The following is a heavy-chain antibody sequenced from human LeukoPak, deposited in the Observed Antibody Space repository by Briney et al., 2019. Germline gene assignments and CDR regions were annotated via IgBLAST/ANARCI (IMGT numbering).Heavy chain of an antibody. CDR3: AKAPRGFLYGCFDY. CDR2: IRYDGSNK. CDR1: GFTFSSYG. D-gene: IGHD2-8*02. Sequence: GGSLRLSCAASGFTFSSYGMHWVRQAPGKGLEWVAFIRYDGSNKYYADSVKGRFTISRDNSKNTLYLQMNSLRAEDTAVYYCAKAPRGFLYGCFDYWGQGTLVTVSS. J-gene: IGHJ4*02. V-gene: IGHV3-30*02.